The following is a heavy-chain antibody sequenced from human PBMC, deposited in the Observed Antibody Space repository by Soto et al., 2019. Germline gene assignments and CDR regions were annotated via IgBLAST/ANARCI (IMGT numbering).Heavy chain of an antibody. Sequence: QVQLVQSGAEVKKPGASVKVSCKASGYTFTSYDINWVRQATGQGLEWMRWMNPNSGNTGYAQKFQGRVTMTRNTSISTAYMELSSLRSEDTAVYYCARSVEWLASFDYWGQGTLVTVSS. V-gene: IGHV1-8*01. D-gene: IGHD6-19*01. CDR2: MNPNSGNT. CDR1: GYTFTSYD. CDR3: ARSVEWLASFDY. J-gene: IGHJ4*02.